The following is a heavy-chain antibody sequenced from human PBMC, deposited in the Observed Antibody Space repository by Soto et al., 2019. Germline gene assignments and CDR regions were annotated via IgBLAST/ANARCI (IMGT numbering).Heavy chain of an antibody. Sequence: LSLTCTVSGGSISSYYWSWIRQPPGKGLEWIGYIYYSGSTNYNPSLKSRVTISVDTSKNQFSLKLSSVTAADTAVYYCASPKIAFYNWFDPWGQGTLVTAPQ. CDR3: ASPKIAFYNWFDP. CDR1: GGSISSYY. D-gene: IGHD3-3*02. J-gene: IGHJ5*02. CDR2: IYYSGST. V-gene: IGHV4-59*08.